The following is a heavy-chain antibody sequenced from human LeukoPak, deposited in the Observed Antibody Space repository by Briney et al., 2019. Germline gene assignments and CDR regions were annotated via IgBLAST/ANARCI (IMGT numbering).Heavy chain of an antibody. CDR2: IYYSGST. CDR1: GGSISSCY. D-gene: IGHD3-10*01. J-gene: IGHJ6*02. V-gene: IGHV4-59*05. Sequence: SETLSLTCTVSGGSISSCYWNWIRQPPGKGLEWIGSIYYSGSTYYNPSLKSRVTISVDTSKNQFSLKLSSVTAADTAVYYCASYRSGLDVWGQGTTVTVSS. CDR3: ASYRSGLDV.